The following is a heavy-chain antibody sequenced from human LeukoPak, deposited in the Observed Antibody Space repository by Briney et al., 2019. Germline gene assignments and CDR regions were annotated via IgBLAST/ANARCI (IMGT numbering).Heavy chain of an antibody. J-gene: IGHJ5*02. Sequence: SETLSLTCAVYGGSFSGYYWSWIRQPPGKGLEWIGEINHSGSTNYNPSLKSRVTISVDTSKNQISLKLSSVTAADTAVYYCARGGRSITMVRGVIITRCFDPWGQGTLVTVSS. D-gene: IGHD3-10*01. CDR1: GGSFSGYY. V-gene: IGHV4-34*01. CDR3: ARGGRSITMVRGVIITRCFDP. CDR2: INHSGST.